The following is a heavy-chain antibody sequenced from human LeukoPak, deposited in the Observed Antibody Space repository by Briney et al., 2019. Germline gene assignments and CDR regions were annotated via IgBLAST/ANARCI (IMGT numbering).Heavy chain of an antibody. Sequence: LETLSLTCAVYGGSFSGYYWSWIRQPPGKGLEWIGEINHSGSTNYNPSLKSRVTISVDTSKNQFSLKLSSVTAADTAVYYCARLRRAVAGNIDYWGQGTLVTVSS. D-gene: IGHD6-19*01. V-gene: IGHV4-34*01. CDR2: INHSGST. J-gene: IGHJ4*02. CDR1: GGSFSGYY. CDR3: ARLRRAVAGNIDY.